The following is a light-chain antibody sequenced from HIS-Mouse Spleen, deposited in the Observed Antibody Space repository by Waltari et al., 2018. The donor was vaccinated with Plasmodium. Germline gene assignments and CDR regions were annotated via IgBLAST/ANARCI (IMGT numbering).Light chain of an antibody. CDR1: QSVSSY. V-gene: IGKV3-11*01. Sequence: EIVLTQSPATLSLSPGERATLSCRASQSVSSYLAWYQQQPGQAPRLLIYDASNRATGIPARFSGGGSGTDFTLSISSLEPEDFAVDYCQQRSNGPRVLTFGGGTKVEIK. CDR2: DAS. CDR3: QQRSNGPRVLT. J-gene: IGKJ4*01.